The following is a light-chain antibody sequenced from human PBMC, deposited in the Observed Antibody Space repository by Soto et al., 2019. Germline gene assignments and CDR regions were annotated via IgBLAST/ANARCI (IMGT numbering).Light chain of an antibody. CDR2: GAS. Sequence: DFQMTQSPSSLSASVGDRLTITCRASQSISNYLNWYQKKPGKAPKLLIYGASNLESGVPSRFSGSGSGTDFTLTISSLQREDFATDHCQQSYSNPPTFGQGTKVEIK. J-gene: IGKJ1*01. V-gene: IGKV1-39*01. CDR3: QQSYSNPPT. CDR1: QSISNY.